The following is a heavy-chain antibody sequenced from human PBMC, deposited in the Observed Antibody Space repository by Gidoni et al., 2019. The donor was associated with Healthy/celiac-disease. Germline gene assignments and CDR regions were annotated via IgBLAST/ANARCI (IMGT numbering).Heavy chain of an antibody. D-gene: IGHD3-10*01. CDR2: IWYDGSNK. V-gene: IGHV3-33*01. CDR3: ARDRSLSGSYLYYYYGMDV. J-gene: IGHJ6*02. Sequence: QVQLVESGGGVVQPGRSLRLSCAASGFTFSSYGLHWGRHAPGKGMGWVAVIWYDGSNKYYADSVKGRFTISRDNSKNTLYLQMNSLRAEDTAVYYCARDRSLSGSYLYYYYGMDVWGQGTTVTVSS. CDR1: GFTFSSYG.